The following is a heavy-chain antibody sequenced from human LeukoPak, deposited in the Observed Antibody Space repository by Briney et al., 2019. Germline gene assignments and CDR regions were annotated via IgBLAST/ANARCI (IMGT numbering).Heavy chain of an antibody. CDR3: ARDWATVTTSDY. J-gene: IGHJ4*02. Sequence: ASVKVSCKASGYTFKNYDINWVRQATGQGLEWMGWMNPNSGNTGFAQKFQDRVSMTRDTSISTAYMELSRLRSDDTAVYYCARDWATVTTSDYWGQGTLVTVSS. V-gene: IGHV1-8*02. D-gene: IGHD4-17*01. CDR2: MNPNSGNT. CDR1: GYTFKNYD.